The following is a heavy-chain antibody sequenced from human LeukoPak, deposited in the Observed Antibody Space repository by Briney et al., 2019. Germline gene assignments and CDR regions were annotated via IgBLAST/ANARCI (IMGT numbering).Heavy chain of an antibody. D-gene: IGHD2-2*01. J-gene: IGHJ4*02. Sequence: ASVKVSCKASGYTFTSYYMHWVRQAPGQGLEWMGWISAYNGNTDYAQRFQGRVTMTIDTSTSAAYMDLRSLRSDDTAVYYCARVEAYCSRTSCHDYWGQGTLVTVSS. V-gene: IGHV1-18*04. CDR3: ARVEAYCSRTSCHDY. CDR1: GYTFTSYY. CDR2: ISAYNGNT.